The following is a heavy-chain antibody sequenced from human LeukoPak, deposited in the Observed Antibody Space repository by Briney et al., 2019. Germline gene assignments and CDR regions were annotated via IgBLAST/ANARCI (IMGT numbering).Heavy chain of an antibody. V-gene: IGHV3-21*01. CDR3: ASRRRGQWLVLNAFDI. CDR1: GFTFSSYS. D-gene: IGHD6-19*01. Sequence: GGSLRLSCAASGFTFSSYSMNWVRQAPGKELEWVSSISSSSSYIYYADSVKGRFTISRDNAKNSLYLQMNSLRAEDTAVYYCASRRRGQWLVLNAFDIWGQGTMVTVSS. J-gene: IGHJ3*02. CDR2: ISSSSSYI.